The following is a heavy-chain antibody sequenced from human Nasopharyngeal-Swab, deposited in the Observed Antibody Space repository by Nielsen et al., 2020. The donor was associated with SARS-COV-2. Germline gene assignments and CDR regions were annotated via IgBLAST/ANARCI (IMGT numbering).Heavy chain of an antibody. CDR2: IKQDGSEK. V-gene: IGHV3-7*01. Sequence: GESLKISCAASGFTFSSDWMSWVRQAPGKGLEWVANIKQDGSEKYYVDSVKGRFTISRDNAKNSLYLQMNSLRAEDTAVYYCARDGGSYFDYWGQGTLVTVSS. CDR1: GFTFSSDW. D-gene: IGHD1-26*01. CDR3: ARDGGSYFDY. J-gene: IGHJ4*02.